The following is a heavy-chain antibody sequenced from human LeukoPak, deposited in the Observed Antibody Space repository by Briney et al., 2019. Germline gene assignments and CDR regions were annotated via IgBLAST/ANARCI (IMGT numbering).Heavy chain of an antibody. J-gene: IGHJ4*02. CDR2: ISGSGGST. D-gene: IGHD5-24*01. V-gene: IGHV3-23*01. CDR1: GFTFSSYA. CDR3: AKIFRMATTEYDY. Sequence: GGSLRLSCAASGFTFSSYAMSWVRQAPGKGLEWVSAISGSGGSTYYADSVKGRFTISRDNPKNTLYLQMNSLRAEDTAVYYCAKIFRMATTEYDYWGQGTLVTVSS.